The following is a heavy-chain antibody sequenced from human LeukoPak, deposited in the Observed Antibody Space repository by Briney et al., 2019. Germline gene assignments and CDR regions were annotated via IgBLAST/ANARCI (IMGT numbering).Heavy chain of an antibody. CDR3: AGSGYRYAFDI. CDR2: ISWNSGSI. D-gene: IGHD3-16*02. Sequence: GRSLRLSCAASGFTFDDYAMHWVRQAPGKGLGWVSGISWNSGSIGYADSVKGRFTISRDNAKNSLYLQMNSLRAEDTALYYCAGSGYRYAFDIWGQGTMVTVSS. J-gene: IGHJ3*02. CDR1: GFTFDDYA. V-gene: IGHV3-9*01.